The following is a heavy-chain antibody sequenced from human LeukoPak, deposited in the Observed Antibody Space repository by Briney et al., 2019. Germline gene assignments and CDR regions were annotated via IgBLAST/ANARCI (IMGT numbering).Heavy chain of an antibody. CDR3: ARGGAAILLWFGSRPDYYYGMDV. V-gene: IGHV4-34*01. CDR2: INHSGST. CDR1: GGSFSGYY. J-gene: IGHJ6*02. Sequence: SETLSLTCAVYGGSFSGYYWSWIRQPPGKGLEWIGEINHSGSTNYNPSLKSRVTISVDTSKNQFSLKLSSVTAADTAVYYCARGGAAILLWFGSRPDYYYGMDVWGQGTTVTVSS. D-gene: IGHD3-10*01.